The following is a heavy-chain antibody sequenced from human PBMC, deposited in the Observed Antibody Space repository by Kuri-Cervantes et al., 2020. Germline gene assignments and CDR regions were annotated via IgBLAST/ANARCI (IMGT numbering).Heavy chain of an antibody. J-gene: IGHJ3*02. D-gene: IGHD4-17*01. CDR2: INAGNGNT. CDR3: ARGGTTVTTHDAFDI. Sequence: ASVKVSCKASGYTFTSYAMHWVRQAPGQRLEWMGWINAGNGNTKYSQKFQGRVTITRDTSASTAYMELSSLRSEDTAVYYCARGGTTVTTHDAFDIWGQGTMVTVSS. V-gene: IGHV1-3*01. CDR1: GYTFTSYA.